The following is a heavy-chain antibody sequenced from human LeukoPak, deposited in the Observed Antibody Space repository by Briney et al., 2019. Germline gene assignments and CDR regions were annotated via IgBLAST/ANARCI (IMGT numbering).Heavy chain of an antibody. Sequence: SETLSLTCTVSGGSISSYYWSWIRQPPGKGLEWIGYIYYSGSTNYNPSLKSRVTISVDTSKNQFSLKLSSVTAADTAVYYCASTTLFYGDYVRGGYFDYWGQGTLVTVSS. V-gene: IGHV4-59*08. J-gene: IGHJ4*02. D-gene: IGHD4-17*01. CDR3: ASTTLFYGDYVRGGYFDY. CDR2: IYYSGST. CDR1: GGSISSYY.